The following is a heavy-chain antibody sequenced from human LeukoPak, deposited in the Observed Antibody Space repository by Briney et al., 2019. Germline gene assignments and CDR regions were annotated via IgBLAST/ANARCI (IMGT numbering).Heavy chain of an antibody. Sequence: SETLALTCAVYGGSFSGYYWSWIRQPPGKGLEWIGEINHSGSTNYNPSLKSRVTISVDTSKNQFSLKLSSVTAADTAVYYCARFPPFGVVTNAAFDIWGQGTMVTVSS. V-gene: IGHV4-34*01. J-gene: IGHJ3*02. CDR1: GGSFSGYY. CDR3: ARFPPFGVVTNAAFDI. D-gene: IGHD3-3*01. CDR2: INHSGST.